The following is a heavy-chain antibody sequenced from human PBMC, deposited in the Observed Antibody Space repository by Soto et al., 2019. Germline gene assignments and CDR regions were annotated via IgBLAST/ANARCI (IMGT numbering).Heavy chain of an antibody. CDR2: MNPNSGGT. CDR1: GYTFTGYY. D-gene: IGHD6-6*01. Sequence: QVQLVQSGAEVKKPGASVKVSCKASGYTFTGYYMHWVRQAPGQGLEWMVWMNPNSGGTNYAQKFQGRVTMTSDTSISTAYMERGRLRSDDTAVYYCARLTEYSSSSSGYYYYGMDVWGQGTTVTVSS. CDR3: ARLTEYSSSSSGYYYYGMDV. J-gene: IGHJ6*02. V-gene: IGHV1-2*02.